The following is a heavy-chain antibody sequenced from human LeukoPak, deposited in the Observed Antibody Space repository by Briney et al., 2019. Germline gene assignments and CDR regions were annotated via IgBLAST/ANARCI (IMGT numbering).Heavy chain of an antibody. D-gene: IGHD2-15*01. CDR2: IYYSGST. V-gene: IGHV4-39*01. Sequence: PSETLSLTCTVSGGSISSSSYYWGWIRQPPGKGLEWIGSIYYSGSTYYNPSLKSRVTISVHTSKNQFSLKLSSVTAADTAVYYCARGINPDYWGQGTLVTVSS. J-gene: IGHJ4*02. CDR3: ARGINPDY. CDR1: GGSISSSSYY.